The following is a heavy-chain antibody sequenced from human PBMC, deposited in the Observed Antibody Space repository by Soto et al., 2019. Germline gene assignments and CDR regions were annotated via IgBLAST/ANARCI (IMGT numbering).Heavy chain of an antibody. J-gene: IGHJ4*02. CDR2: TSYDGSNN. Sequence: QVQLVESGGGVVQPGTSLRLSCVGCGFAFRSYVIHWIRQAPGKGLEWVALTSYDGSNNFYGDSVKGRFTISRHNSRNTVELQMDSLRFEDTALYYCARWETTGGLDVWGQGTLVSVSS. D-gene: IGHD1-26*01. V-gene: IGHV3-33*05. CDR3: ARWETTGGLDV. CDR1: GFAFRSYV.